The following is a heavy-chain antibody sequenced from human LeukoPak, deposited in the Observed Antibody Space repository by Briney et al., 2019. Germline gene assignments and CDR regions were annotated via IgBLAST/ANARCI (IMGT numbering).Heavy chain of an antibody. CDR2: INKDGSEK. D-gene: IGHD3-10*01. V-gene: IGHV3-7*01. CDR3: ARDSDLLWFGKIGD. J-gene: IGHJ4*02. Sequence: GGSLRVSCAASGFTFSSYWMSWVRQAPGKGLEWVANINKDGSEKYYVDSVKGRFTISRDNAKNSLYLQMNSLRAEDTAVYYCARDSDLLWFGKIGDWGQGTLVTVSS. CDR1: GFTFSSYW.